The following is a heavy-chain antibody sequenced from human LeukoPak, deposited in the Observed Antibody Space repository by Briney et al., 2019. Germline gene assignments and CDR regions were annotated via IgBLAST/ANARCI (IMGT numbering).Heavy chain of an antibody. Sequence: PGESLKISCKDSGYSFTSYWIGWVRQMPGKGLEWMGIIYPGDSDTRYSPSFQGQVTISADKSISTAYLQWSSLKASDTAMYYCARMVAGYYYGMDVWGQGTTVTVSS. V-gene: IGHV5-51*01. J-gene: IGHJ6*02. CDR1: GYSFTSYW. CDR3: ARMVAGYYYGMDV. D-gene: IGHD6-19*01. CDR2: IYPGDSDT.